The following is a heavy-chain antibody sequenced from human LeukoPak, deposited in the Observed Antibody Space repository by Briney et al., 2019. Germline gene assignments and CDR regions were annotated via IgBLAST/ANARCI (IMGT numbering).Heavy chain of an antibody. CDR3: AGCGSERGYFDY. J-gene: IGHJ4*02. CDR2: IYTSGST. Sequence: SETLSLTCTVSGGSISSYYWSWIRQPAGKGLEWIGRIYTSGSTNYNPSLKSRVTMSVDTSKNQFSLKLSSVTAADTAVYYCAGCGSERGYFDYWGRGTLVTVSS. D-gene: IGHD1-26*01. V-gene: IGHV4-4*07. CDR1: GGSISSYY.